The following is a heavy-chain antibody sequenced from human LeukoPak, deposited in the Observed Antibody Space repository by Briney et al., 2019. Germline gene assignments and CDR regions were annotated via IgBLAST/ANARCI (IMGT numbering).Heavy chain of an antibody. Sequence: SETLSLTCTVPGDSISSYYWSWIRQPPGKGLEWIGYIYYSGSTSYNPSLKSRVTISVDTSKNQFSLKLNSVTAADTAVYYCARQGPLTTAVTTRTNPFDYWGQGTLVTVSS. J-gene: IGHJ4*02. V-gene: IGHV4-59*08. CDR3: ARQGPLTTAVTTRTNPFDY. CDR1: GDSISSYY. CDR2: IYYSGST. D-gene: IGHD4-11*01.